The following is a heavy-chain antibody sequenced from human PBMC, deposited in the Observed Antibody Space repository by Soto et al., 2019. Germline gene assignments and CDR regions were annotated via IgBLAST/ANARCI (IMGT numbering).Heavy chain of an antibody. D-gene: IGHD6-13*01. CDR3: ARRGRAAAAGYFAP. Sequence: QVQLQESGPGLVKPSETLSLPCSLSGGSISTHYWSWIRHSPGKGLEWIGYSYYGGRTNYNPSLNSRVTISVDTSKNQVSLILTSVTAADTAVYYCARRGRAAAAGYFAPWVPGALVTVS. CDR1: GGSISTHY. J-gene: IGHJ5*02. CDR2: SYYGGRT. V-gene: IGHV4-59*08.